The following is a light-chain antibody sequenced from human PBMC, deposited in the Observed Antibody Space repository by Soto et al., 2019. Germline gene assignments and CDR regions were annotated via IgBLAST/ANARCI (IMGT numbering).Light chain of an antibody. J-gene: IGKJ4*01. CDR3: QESYSTPPVT. Sequence: DIQLTQSPSSLSASIGDRVTITCRPSQNIRTYLNWYQQKPGKAPKLLIYATSNLQTGVPSRFSGSGSGTDFALTIQGLQPEDFATYYCQESYSTPPVTFGGGTKVDIK. CDR1: QNIRTY. CDR2: ATS. V-gene: IGKV1-39*01.